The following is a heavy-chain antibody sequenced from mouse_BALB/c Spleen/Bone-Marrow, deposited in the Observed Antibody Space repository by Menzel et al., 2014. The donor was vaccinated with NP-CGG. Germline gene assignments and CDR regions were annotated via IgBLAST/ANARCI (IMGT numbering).Heavy chain of an antibody. J-gene: IGHJ3*01. CDR3: ARHAYYDQTEVSFVY. Sequence: EVQVVESGGGLVKSGGSLKLSCAASGFSFNSYGMSWVRQTPEKRLEWVATISGGGSYTFYPDSVKGRFTISRDNAKNNLYLQLGSLRSEDTALYYCARHAYYDQTEVSFVYWGQGTLVTVSA. D-gene: IGHD2-4*01. CDR1: GFSFNSYG. CDR2: ISGGGSYT. V-gene: IGHV5-9-2*01.